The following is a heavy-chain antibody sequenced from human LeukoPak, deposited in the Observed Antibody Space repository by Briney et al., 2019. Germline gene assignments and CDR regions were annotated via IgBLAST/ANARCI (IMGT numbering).Heavy chain of an antibody. V-gene: IGHV5-10-1*01. CDR3: ARQGHSGASTGDAFDL. CDR2: IDPSDSYT. Sequence: GESLKISCKGSGFSFTSYWITWVRQMPGKGLEWMGRIDPSDSYTNYSPSFQGHITISADKSISTAYLQWSSLKASDTARYYCARQGHSGASTGDAFDLWGQGTMVTVSS. D-gene: IGHD6-19*01. CDR1: GFSFTSYW. J-gene: IGHJ3*01.